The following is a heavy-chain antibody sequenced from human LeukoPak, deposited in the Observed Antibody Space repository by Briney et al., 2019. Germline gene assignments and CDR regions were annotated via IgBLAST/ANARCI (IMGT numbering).Heavy chain of an antibody. CDR3: ARDTVTNYYYYYYMDV. Sequence: SVKVSCKASGGTFSSYAISWVRQAPGQGLEWMGRIIPIFGTANYAQKFQGRVTITTDESTSTAYMELSSLRSKDTAVYYCARDTVTNYYYYYYMDVWGKGTTVTVSS. CDR2: IIPIFGTA. V-gene: IGHV1-69*05. J-gene: IGHJ6*03. CDR1: GGTFSSYA. D-gene: IGHD4-11*01.